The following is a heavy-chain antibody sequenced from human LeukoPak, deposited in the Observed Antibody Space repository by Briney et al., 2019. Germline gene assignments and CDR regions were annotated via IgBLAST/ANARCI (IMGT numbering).Heavy chain of an antibody. CDR2: IYSDNT. J-gene: IGHJ4*02. CDR3: ARPKMAVVTPLDY. CDR1: GFTVSSNS. D-gene: IGHD4-23*01. V-gene: IGHV3-66*03. Sequence: PGGSLRLSCTVSGFTVSSNSMSWVRQAPGKGLEWVSFIYSDNTHYSDSVKGRFTISRDNSKSTVYLQMNSLRDEDTAVYYCARPKMAVVTPLDYWGQGTLVTVSS.